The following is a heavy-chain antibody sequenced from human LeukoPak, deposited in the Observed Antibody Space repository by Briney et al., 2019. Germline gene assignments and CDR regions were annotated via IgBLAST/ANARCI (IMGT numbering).Heavy chain of an antibody. V-gene: IGHV1-2*02. CDR2: INPNSGGT. CDR1: GYTFTAYY. J-gene: IGHJ4*02. D-gene: IGHD3-22*01. CDR3: ARGGSYSSGYYYVIDF. Sequence: GASVKVSCTASGYTFTAYYMHWVRQAPGQGLEWMGWINPNSGGTNYAQKFQGRVTMTRDTSISTAYVELSRLTSDDTAVYYCARGGSYSSGYYYVIDFWGQGTLVTVSS.